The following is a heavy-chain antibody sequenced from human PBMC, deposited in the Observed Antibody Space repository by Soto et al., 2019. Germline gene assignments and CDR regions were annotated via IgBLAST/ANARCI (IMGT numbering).Heavy chain of an antibody. D-gene: IGHD2-21*02. Sequence: QVQLVQSGAEVKKPGSSVKVSCKASGGTFSSYAISWVRQAPGQGLEWMGGIIPIFGTANYAQKFQGRVTITADESKSPSYMEVSSLRSEDTAVYYCATSNLASWGGDCYFAFDIGGQGTMDTVSS. CDR1: GGTFSSYA. V-gene: IGHV1-69*01. CDR3: ATSNLASWGGDCYFAFDI. CDR2: IIPIFGTA. J-gene: IGHJ3*02.